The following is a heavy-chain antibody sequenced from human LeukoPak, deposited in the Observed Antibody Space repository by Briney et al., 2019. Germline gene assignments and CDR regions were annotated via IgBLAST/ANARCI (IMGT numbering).Heavy chain of an antibody. V-gene: IGHV3-33*01. Sequence: GRSLRLSCAASGFTFSSYGMHWVRHAPGKGLERVAVIWYEGSNKYYADSVKGRSTISRDNSKNTLYLQMNRMRAEDTAVYYCARGGDIVVVPAATLFDYWGQGTLVTVSS. CDR3: ARGGDIVVVPAATLFDY. CDR2: IWYEGSNK. J-gene: IGHJ4*02. CDR1: GFTFSSYG. D-gene: IGHD2-2*01.